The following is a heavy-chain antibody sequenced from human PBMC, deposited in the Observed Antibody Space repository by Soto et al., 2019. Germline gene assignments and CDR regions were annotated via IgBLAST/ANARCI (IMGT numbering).Heavy chain of an antibody. CDR2: ISAYNGNT. CDR3: ARARDGYHSGSYRTLYYCYLGMDV. Sequence: ASVKVSCKASGYTFTSYGISWVRQAPGQGLEWMGWISAYNGNTNYAQKLQGRVTMTTDTSTSTAYMELRSLRSDDTAVYYCARARDGYHSGSYRTLYYCYLGMDVWGQGTTVTVSS. CDR1: GYTFTSYG. D-gene: IGHD1-26*01. V-gene: IGHV1-18*01. J-gene: IGHJ6*02.